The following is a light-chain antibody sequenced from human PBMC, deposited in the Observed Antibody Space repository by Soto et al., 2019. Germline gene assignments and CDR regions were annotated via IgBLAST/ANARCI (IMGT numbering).Light chain of an antibody. CDR2: DVS. J-gene: IGLJ1*01. CDR3: SSYVCSSTAV. CDR1: SRDVGGYNY. V-gene: IGLV2-11*01. Sequence: QSALTQPRSVSGSPGQSVTISRTGTSRDVGGYNYVSWYQQHPGKAPKLRIYDVSKRPSGVPDRCSGSKSGKTASLTISGLQAEDAADYSCSSYVCSSTAVFGPGPKATVL.